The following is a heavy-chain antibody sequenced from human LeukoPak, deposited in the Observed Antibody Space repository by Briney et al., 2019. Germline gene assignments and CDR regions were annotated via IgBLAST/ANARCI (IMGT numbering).Heavy chain of an antibody. CDR3: ASAQGLVGATGY. J-gene: IGHJ4*02. D-gene: IGHD1-26*01. CDR1: GGSISSYY. Sequence: SETLSLTCTVPGGSISSYYWSWIRQPPGKGLEWIGYIYYSGSTNYNPSLKSRVTISVDTSKNQFSLKLSSVTAADTAVYYCASAQGLVGATGYWGQGTLVTVSS. V-gene: IGHV4-59*01. CDR2: IYYSGST.